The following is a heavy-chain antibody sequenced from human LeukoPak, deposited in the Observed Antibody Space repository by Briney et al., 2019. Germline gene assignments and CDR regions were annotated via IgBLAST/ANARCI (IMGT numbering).Heavy chain of an antibody. CDR2: IYHSGST. Sequence: SETLSLTCTVSGYSISSGYYWGWIRQPPGKGLEWIGSIYHSGSTYYNPSLKSRVTISVDTSKNQFSLKLSSVTAADTAVYYCARHISSGKGPDAFDIWGQGTMVTVSS. CDR3: ARHISSGKGPDAFDI. D-gene: IGHD2-21*01. J-gene: IGHJ3*02. V-gene: IGHV4-38-2*02. CDR1: GYSISSGYY.